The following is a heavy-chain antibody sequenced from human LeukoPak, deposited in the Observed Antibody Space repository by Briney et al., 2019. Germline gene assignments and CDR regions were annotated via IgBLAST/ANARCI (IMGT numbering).Heavy chain of an antibody. CDR2: IYYSGST. J-gene: IGHJ6*02. Sequence: SWVRQPPGKGLEWIGYIYYSGSTYYNPSLKSRVTISVDTSKNQFSLKLSSVTAADTAVYYCARVPLGYYGMDVWGQGTTVTVSS. V-gene: IGHV4-30-4*01. CDR3: ARVPLGYYGMDV.